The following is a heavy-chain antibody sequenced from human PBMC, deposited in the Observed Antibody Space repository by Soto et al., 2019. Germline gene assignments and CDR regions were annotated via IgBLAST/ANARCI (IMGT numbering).Heavy chain of an antibody. J-gene: IGHJ4*02. CDR3: ARGQVVASQH. D-gene: IGHD2-15*01. V-gene: IGHV4-30-2*01. Sequence: QLQLQESGSGLVKPSQTLSLTCAVSGGSISSGGYSWSWIRQPPGKGLEWIRYIYHSGSTYSNPSHKSRVTISVDRSKNQFSQKLSFVAAAETVVYYGARGQVVASQHWGQGTLVTVSS. CDR2: IYHSGST. CDR1: GGSISSGGYS.